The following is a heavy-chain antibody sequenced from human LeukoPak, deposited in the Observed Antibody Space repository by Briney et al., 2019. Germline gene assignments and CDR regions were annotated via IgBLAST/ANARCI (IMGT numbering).Heavy chain of an antibody. V-gene: IGHV1-24*01. D-gene: IGHD3-3*01. CDR2: FDREDGGT. Sequence: GASVKVSCKLSGYSGIELDMHWVRQAPGKGLEWMGGFDREDGGTIYARKFQGRVTMTEDTPTDTAYMELTSLTSDDTAVYYCATHTIPGVVTYAFQMWGRGTLVTVSS. J-gene: IGHJ3*02. CDR3: ATHTIPGVVTYAFQM. CDR1: GYSGIELD.